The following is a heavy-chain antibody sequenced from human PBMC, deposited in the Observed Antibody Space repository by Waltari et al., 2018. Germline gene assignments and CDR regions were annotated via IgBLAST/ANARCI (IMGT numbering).Heavy chain of an antibody. J-gene: IGHJ4*02. V-gene: IGHV4-34*01. CDR2: INHSGTP. Sequence: QVQLQQWGAGLLKPSETLSLTCAVYGGSFSGYYWSWIRQPPGKGLEWIGEINHSGTPKYTPSHKSRVTISVDTSKNQFSLKLSSVTAADTAVYYCATTYYDYVWGSYRSFDYWGQGTLVTVSS. CDR1: GGSFSGYY. CDR3: ATTYYDYVWGSYRSFDY. D-gene: IGHD3-16*02.